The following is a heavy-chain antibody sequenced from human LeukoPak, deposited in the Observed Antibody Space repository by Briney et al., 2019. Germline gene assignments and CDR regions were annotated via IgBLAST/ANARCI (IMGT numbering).Heavy chain of an antibody. D-gene: IGHD3-16*01. J-gene: IGHJ4*02. V-gene: IGHV4-31*03. CDR2: IYYSGST. CDR1: GGSISSGGYY. Sequence: SETLSLTCTVSGGSISSGGYYWSWIRQHPGKGLEWIGYIYYSGSTYYHPSLKSRVTISVDTSKNQFSLKLSSVTAADTAVYYCARGESMITFGGLDYWGQGTLVTVSS. CDR3: ARGESMITFGGLDY.